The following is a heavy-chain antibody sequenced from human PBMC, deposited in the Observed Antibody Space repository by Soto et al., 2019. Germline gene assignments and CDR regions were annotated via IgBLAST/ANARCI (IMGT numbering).Heavy chain of an antibody. CDR1: GYTFTSYG. Sequence: QVQLVQSGAEVKKPGASVKVSCKASGYTFTSYGISWVRQAPGQGLEWMGWISAYNGNTNYAQKLQGRITMTTDTSTSTAYMELRSLRSDDTAVYYCARDRVDFWSGYLIKDVWGQGTTVTVSS. CDR3: ARDRVDFWSGYLIKDV. D-gene: IGHD3-3*01. V-gene: IGHV1-18*04. CDR2: ISAYNGNT. J-gene: IGHJ6*02.